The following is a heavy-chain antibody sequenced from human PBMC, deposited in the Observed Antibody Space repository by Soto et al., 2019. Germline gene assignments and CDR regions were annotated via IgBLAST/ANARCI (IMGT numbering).Heavy chain of an antibody. Sequence: QVQLQESGPGLVKPSETLSLTCTVSGGSISSYYWSCIRQPPGKGLEWIGYIYYSGSTNYNPSLRSRVTISVDTSKNQFSLKLSSVTAADTAVYYCARSLRFLEWSAFDIWGQGTMVTVSS. CDR3: ARSLRFLEWSAFDI. D-gene: IGHD3-3*01. CDR2: IYYSGST. CDR1: GGSISSYY. J-gene: IGHJ3*02. V-gene: IGHV4-59*01.